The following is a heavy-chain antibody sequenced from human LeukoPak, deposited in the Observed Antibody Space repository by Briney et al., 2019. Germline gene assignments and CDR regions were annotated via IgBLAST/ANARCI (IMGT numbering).Heavy chain of an antibody. V-gene: IGHV4-31*03. CDR3: ARDSDYYDTSGFYFPFDY. CDR1: GGSISSGGYY. Sequence: SQTLSLTCTVSGGSISSGGYYWSWIRQHPGKGLEWIGYIYYSGSTYYNPSLKSRVTISVDTSKNQFSLKLSSVTAADTAVYYCARDSDYYDTSGFYFPFDYWGQGTLVTVSS. D-gene: IGHD3-22*01. CDR2: IYYSGST. J-gene: IGHJ4*02.